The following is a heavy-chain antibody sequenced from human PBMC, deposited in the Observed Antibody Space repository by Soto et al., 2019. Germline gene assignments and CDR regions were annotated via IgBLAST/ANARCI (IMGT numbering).Heavy chain of an antibody. D-gene: IGHD4-17*01. V-gene: IGHV1-2*04. J-gene: IGHJ4*02. CDR2: MNPNSGGR. Sequence: QVQLVQSGAEVKKPGASVKVSCKASGYTFTGYYMHWVRQAPGQGLEWMGWMNPNSGGRNYAQKFQGWVTMTRDTSISTAYMELSRLRSDDTAVYYCARGLYGDYSDYWGQGTLVTVSS. CDR1: GYTFTGYY. CDR3: ARGLYGDYSDY.